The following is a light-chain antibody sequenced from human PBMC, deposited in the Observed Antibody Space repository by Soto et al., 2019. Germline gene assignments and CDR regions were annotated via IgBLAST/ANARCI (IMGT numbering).Light chain of an antibody. CDR2: SHN. CDR3: CSYAGYSTWV. J-gene: IGLJ3*02. Sequence: QSVLTQPPSASGTPGQRVTISCSGSRSNIGTNTVNWYQQLPGTAPKLLIYSHNQRPSGVPDRFSGSKSGTSASLAISGLQSEDEADYHCCSYAGYSTWVFGGGTKLTVL. CDR1: RSNIGTNT. V-gene: IGLV1-44*01.